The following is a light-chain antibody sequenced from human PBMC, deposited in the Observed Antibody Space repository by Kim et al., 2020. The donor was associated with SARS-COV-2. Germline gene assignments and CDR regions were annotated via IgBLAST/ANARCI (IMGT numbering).Light chain of an antibody. J-gene: IGLJ1*01. V-gene: IGLV2-11*01. CDR2: DVT. CDR1: SNDVGGYNY. CDR3: CSYAGRYV. Sequence: QSALTQPRSVSGSPGQSVTISCTGTSNDVGGYNYVSWYQHHPGKAPKLMIYDVTKRPSGVPDRFSGSKSGNTASLTISGLQAEDEADYYCCSYAGRYVFGTGTKVTVL.